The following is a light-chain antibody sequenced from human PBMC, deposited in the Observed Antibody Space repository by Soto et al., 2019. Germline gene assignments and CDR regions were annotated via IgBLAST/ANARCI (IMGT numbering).Light chain of an antibody. Sequence: IQLTQSPSSLSASVGDRVTITCRASQDINSYLAWYQQKPGKAPNLLIYAGTSLQSGVPSRFSGSGSGTEFTLTISSLQPEDFATDYCQQLHVYPSTFGGGTKVE. CDR1: QDINSY. CDR2: AGT. J-gene: IGKJ4*01. V-gene: IGKV1-9*01. CDR3: QQLHVYPST.